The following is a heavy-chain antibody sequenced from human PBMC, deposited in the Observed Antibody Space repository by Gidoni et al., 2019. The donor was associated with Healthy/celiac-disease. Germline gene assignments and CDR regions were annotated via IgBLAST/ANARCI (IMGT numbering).Heavy chain of an antibody. J-gene: IGHJ5*02. D-gene: IGHD3-10*01. V-gene: IGHV4-39*01. CDR3: ARQATMVRGVILGDWFDP. Sequence: QLQLQESGPGLVTPSETLSLTCTVSGGSISSSSYYWGWIRQPPGKGLEWIGSIYYSGSTYYNPSLKSRVTISVDTSKNQFSLKLSSVTAADTAVYYCARQATMVRGVILGDWFDPWGQGTLVTVSS. CDR1: GGSISSSSYY. CDR2: IYYSGST.